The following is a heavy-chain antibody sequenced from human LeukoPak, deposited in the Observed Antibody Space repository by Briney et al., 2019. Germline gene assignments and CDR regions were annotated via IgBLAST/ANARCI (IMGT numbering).Heavy chain of an antibody. V-gene: IGHV4-34*01. CDR3: ARGSGWGTPAQPFDY. CDR2: INHSGST. D-gene: IGHD6-19*01. J-gene: IGHJ4*02. Sequence: SETLSLTCAVYGGSLSGYYWSWIRQPPGKGLEWIGEINHSGSTNYNPSLKSRVTISVDTSKNQFSLKLSSVTAADTAVYYCARGSGWGTPAQPFDYWGQGTLVTVSS. CDR1: GGSLSGYY.